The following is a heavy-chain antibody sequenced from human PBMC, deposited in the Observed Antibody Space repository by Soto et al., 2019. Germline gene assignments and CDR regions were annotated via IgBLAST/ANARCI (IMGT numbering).Heavy chain of an antibody. D-gene: IGHD6-13*01. Sequence: QVQLVQSGAEVKNPGSSVKVSCKASGGTFSSYAISWVRQAPGQGLEWMGGIIPIFGTANYAQKYQGRVTITAHESTSTAYMELSSLRAEDTAVYYGAGGIAAAGLYYYYGMDVWGQGTTVTDSS. CDR2: IIPIFGTA. V-gene: IGHV1-69*01. J-gene: IGHJ6*02. CDR1: GGTFSSYA. CDR3: AGGIAAAGLYYYYGMDV.